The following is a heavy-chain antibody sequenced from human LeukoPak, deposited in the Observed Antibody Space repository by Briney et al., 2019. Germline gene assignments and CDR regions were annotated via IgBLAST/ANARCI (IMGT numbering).Heavy chain of an antibody. CDR1: GVSFSGYY. D-gene: IGHD6-13*01. V-gene: IGHV4-34*01. CDR3: ARGAGIAAAGTFDY. Sequence: SETLSLTCAVYGVSFSGYYWSWIRQPPGKGLEWMGEINHSGSTNYNPSLKSRVTISVDTSKNQFSLKLSSVTAADTAVYYCARGAGIAAAGTFDYWGQGTMVTVSS. J-gene: IGHJ4*02. CDR2: INHSGST.